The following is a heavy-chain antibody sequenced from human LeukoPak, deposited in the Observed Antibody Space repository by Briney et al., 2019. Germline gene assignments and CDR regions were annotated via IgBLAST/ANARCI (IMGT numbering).Heavy chain of an antibody. Sequence: GSLRLSCAASGFTFSNYAMSWVRQAPGKGLEWVSGISGRGGSTDYADSVKGRFTISRDNSKNTLYLQMNSLRAEDTAVYYCAKVWAESSGFYYSDYWGQGTLVTVSS. CDR2: ISGRGGST. V-gene: IGHV3-23*01. CDR1: GFTFSNYA. CDR3: AKVWAESSGFYYSDY. D-gene: IGHD3-22*01. J-gene: IGHJ4*02.